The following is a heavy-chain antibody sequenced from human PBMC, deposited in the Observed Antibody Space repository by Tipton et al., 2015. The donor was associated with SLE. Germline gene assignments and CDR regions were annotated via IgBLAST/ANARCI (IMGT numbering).Heavy chain of an antibody. CDR3: ARGWNLGLHFEY. Sequence: GSLRLSCAASGFTFSSYEMNWVRLAPGKGLEWVSLLSSSGTTAHYADPLKGRFTVSRDNAKNLLYLEMNSLRAEDTAVYYCARGWNLGLHFEYWGQGTLVTVSS. V-gene: IGHV3-48*03. CDR2: LSSSGTTA. CDR1: GFTFSSYE. D-gene: IGHD1-1*01. J-gene: IGHJ4*02.